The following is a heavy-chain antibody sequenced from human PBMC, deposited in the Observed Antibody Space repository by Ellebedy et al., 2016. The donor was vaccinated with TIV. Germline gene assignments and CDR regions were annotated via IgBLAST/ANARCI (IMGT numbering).Heavy chain of an antibody. CDR1: GFTFHSYA. CDR3: MFKGLSARLY. CDR2: ITGTGGNA. V-gene: IGHV3-23*01. Sequence: PGGSLRLSCVASGFTFHSYAMAWVRQASGKGLEWVSFITGTGGNAYYADSVKGRFTISRDNSKNTLFLHVNSLRAEDPAVYYCMFKGLSARLYWGQGTLVTVSS. J-gene: IGHJ1*01. D-gene: IGHD6-6*01.